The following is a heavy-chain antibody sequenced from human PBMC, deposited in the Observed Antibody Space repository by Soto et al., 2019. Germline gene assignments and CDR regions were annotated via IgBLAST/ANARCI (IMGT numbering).Heavy chain of an antibody. CDR3: ARKSNSDIRGYDYFDY. CDR1: GFIFSSSD. J-gene: IGHJ4*02. Sequence: EGQLVESGGGLGEPGGSLRLSCAASGFIFSSSDMTWVRQAPGKGLEYVSSINYNGIYTFYAEPAKGRFTISRDNAKNSLHLQMYSLTAEDTAVYFCARKSNSDIRGYDYFDYWGQGTLVIVSS. V-gene: IGHV3-21*06. D-gene: IGHD3-22*01. CDR2: INYNGIYT.